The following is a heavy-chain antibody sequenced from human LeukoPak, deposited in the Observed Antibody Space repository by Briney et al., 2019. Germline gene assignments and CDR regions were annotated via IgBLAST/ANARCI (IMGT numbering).Heavy chain of an antibody. CDR3: AKDAKGGTYYYYYYMDV. V-gene: IGHV3-21*01. D-gene: IGHD1-1*01. CDR1: GFTFSSYS. CDR2: ISSSSSYI. J-gene: IGHJ6*03. Sequence: NAGGSLRLSCAASGFTFSSYSMNWVRQAPGKGLEWVSSISSSSSYIYYADSVKGRFTISRDNAKNSLYLQMNSLRAEDTAVYYCAKDAKGGTYYYYYYMDVWGKGTTVTVSS.